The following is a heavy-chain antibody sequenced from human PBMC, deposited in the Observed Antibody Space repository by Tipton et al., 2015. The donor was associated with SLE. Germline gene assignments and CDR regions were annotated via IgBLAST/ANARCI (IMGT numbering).Heavy chain of an antibody. CDR1: GGSISSGGYY. Sequence: TLSLTCNVSGGSISSGGYYWSWIRQHPGKGLEWIGYTSYSGSPYYNPSLKSRLTISLDMSKNQFSLRLSSVTAADTAVYYCPIYYHDSTGLHWFDPWGQGTLVTVSS. CDR2: TSYSGSP. D-gene: IGHD3-22*01. V-gene: IGHV4-31*03. J-gene: IGHJ5*02. CDR3: PIYYHDSTGLHWFDP.